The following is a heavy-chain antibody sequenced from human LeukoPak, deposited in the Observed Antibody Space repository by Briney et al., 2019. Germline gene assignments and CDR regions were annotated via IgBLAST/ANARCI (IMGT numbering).Heavy chain of an antibody. CDR1: GGTFSSYA. CDR3: ARGRITIFGGRKYPTYYYYYMDV. D-gene: IGHD3-3*01. CDR2: IIPIFGTA. V-gene: IGHV1-69*05. Sequence: SVKVSCKASGGTFSSYAISWVRQAPGHGLEWMGGIIPIFGTANYAQKFQGRVTITTDESTSTAYMELSSLRSEDTAVYYCARGRITIFGGRKYPTYYYYYMDVWGKGTTVTVSS. J-gene: IGHJ6*03.